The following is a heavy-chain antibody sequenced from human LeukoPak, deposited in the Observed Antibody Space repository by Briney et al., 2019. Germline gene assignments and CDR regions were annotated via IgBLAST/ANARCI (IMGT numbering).Heavy chain of an antibody. D-gene: IGHD3-22*01. CDR1: GYTFTSYG. CDR2: ISAYNGNT. Sequence: ASVKVSCKASGYTFTSYGISWVRQAPGQGLEWMGWISAYNGNTNYAQKLQGRVTMTTDTSTSTAYMELRSLRSDDTAVYYCARVEGYYYDSSGYYYERSCWGGRAFDIWGQGTMVTVSS. V-gene: IGHV1-18*01. J-gene: IGHJ3*02. CDR3: ARVEGYYYDSSGYYYERSCWGGRAFDI.